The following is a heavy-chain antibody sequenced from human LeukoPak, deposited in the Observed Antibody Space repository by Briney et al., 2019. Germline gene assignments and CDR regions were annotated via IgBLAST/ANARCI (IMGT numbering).Heavy chain of an antibody. CDR3: ARVAGYCSSTSCYIYYYGMDV. V-gene: IGHV3-33*01. Sequence: GGSLRLSCAASGFTFSSYGMHWVRQAPGKGLEWVAVIWYDGSNKYYADSVKGRFTISRDNSKNTLYLQMNSLRAEDTAVYYCARVAGYCSSTSCYIYYYGMDVWGQGTTVTVSS. CDR2: IWYDGSNK. D-gene: IGHD2-2*02. J-gene: IGHJ6*02. CDR1: GFTFSSYG.